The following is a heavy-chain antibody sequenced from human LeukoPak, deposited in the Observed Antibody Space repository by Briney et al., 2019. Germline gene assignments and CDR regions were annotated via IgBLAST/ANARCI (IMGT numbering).Heavy chain of an antibody. CDR3: ARKDGYSYGYNY. V-gene: IGHV4-59*01. D-gene: IGHD5-18*01. CDR2: IYYSGNT. Sequence: SETLSLTCTVSGGSISSYYWSWIRQPPGKGLEWIGYIYYSGNTNYNPSLKSRVTISVDTSKNQFSLKLSSVTAADTAVYYCARKDGYSYGYNYWGQGTLVTVSS. CDR1: GGSISSYY. J-gene: IGHJ4*02.